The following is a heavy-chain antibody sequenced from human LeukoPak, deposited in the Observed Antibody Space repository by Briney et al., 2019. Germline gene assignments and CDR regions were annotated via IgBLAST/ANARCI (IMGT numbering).Heavy chain of an antibody. V-gene: IGHV4-61*02. CDR1: GGSISSGSYY. CDR2: IYTSGST. Sequence: SETLSLTCTVSGGSISSGSYYWSWIRQPAGKGLEWIGRIYTSGSTNYNPSLKSRVTISVDTSKNQFSLKLSSVTAADTAVYYCARELHSGSYYFDYWGQGTLVTVSS. CDR3: ARELHSGSYYFDY. J-gene: IGHJ4*02. D-gene: IGHD1-26*01.